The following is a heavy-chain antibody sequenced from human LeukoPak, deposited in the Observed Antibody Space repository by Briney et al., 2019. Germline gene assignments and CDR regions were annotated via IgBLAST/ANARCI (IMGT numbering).Heavy chain of an antibody. CDR2: IYYSGNT. V-gene: IGHV4-39*01. CDR3: ARQARIASQRLAWFDP. Sequence: KYSETLSLTCTVSGGSISSSDFYWGWIRQPPGKGLEWIGSIYYSGNTYYSPSLKSRVTISVDTSKNQLSLKLNSVTAADTGVYYCARQARIASQRLAWFDPWGQGTLVTVSS. D-gene: IGHD3-3*02. J-gene: IGHJ5*02. CDR1: GGSISSSDFY.